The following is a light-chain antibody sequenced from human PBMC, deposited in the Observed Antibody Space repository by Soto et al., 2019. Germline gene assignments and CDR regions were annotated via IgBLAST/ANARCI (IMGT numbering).Light chain of an antibody. CDR3: AAWDDSLNGPA. CDR2: YDD. CDR1: SSNVGNNA. Sequence: QSVLTQPPSVSDAPRQRVTISCSGSSSNVGNNAVNWYQQLPGKAPKLLIYYDDLLPSGVSDRFSGSKSGTSASLAISGLQSEDEADYYCAAWDDSLNGPAFGGGTKVTVL. V-gene: IGLV1-36*01. J-gene: IGLJ2*01.